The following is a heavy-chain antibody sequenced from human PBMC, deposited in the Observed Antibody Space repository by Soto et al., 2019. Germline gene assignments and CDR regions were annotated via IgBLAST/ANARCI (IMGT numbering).Heavy chain of an antibody. CDR1: GFTFSSYE. V-gene: IGHV3-48*03. Sequence: EVQLVESGGGLVQPGGSLRLSCAASGFTFSSYEMNWVRQAPGKGLEWVSYISSSGSTIYYADSVKVRFTISRDNAKNSRYLQMNSLRAEDTAVYYCARVRELVGAFDIWGQGTMVTFSS. D-gene: IGHD1-26*01. CDR3: ARVRELVGAFDI. CDR2: ISSSGSTI. J-gene: IGHJ3*02.